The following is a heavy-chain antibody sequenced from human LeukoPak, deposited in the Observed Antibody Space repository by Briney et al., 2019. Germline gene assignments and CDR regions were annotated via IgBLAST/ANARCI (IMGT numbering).Heavy chain of an antibody. Sequence: PGGSLRLSCAASGFTFEDYAMHWVRQAPGKGLEWVSGISWNSGNIRYADSVKGRFTISRDNAKNSLYLQMNSLKTEDTALYYCAKEPSHFDWSRGNAFDFWGQGTMVTVSS. J-gene: IGHJ3*01. V-gene: IGHV3-9*01. CDR3: AKEPSHFDWSRGNAFDF. CDR1: GFTFEDYA. CDR2: ISWNSGNI. D-gene: IGHD3-9*01.